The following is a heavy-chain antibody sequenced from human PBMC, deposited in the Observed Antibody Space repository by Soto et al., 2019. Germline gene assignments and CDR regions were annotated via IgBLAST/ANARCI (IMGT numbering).Heavy chain of an antibody. CDR2: IIPIFGRT. J-gene: IGHJ3*02. Sequence: QVQLVQSGAEVKKPGSSVQVSCKASGGTFSTYAISWVRQAPGQGLEWMGGIIPIFGRTTYAQKFQGRVTMNADKSTTTAYMELSGLRSEDTAVYYCAKGEAMVTAVDAFDIWGQGTMVTVSS. CDR3: AKGEAMVTAVDAFDI. V-gene: IGHV1-69*06. D-gene: IGHD2-21*02. CDR1: GGTFSTYA.